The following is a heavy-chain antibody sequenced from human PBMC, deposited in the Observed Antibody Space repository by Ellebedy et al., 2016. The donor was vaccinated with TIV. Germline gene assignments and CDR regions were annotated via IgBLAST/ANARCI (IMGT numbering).Heavy chain of an antibody. J-gene: IGHJ4*02. CDR3: VRVKPAAAVFDY. CDR2: ISGSGTST. D-gene: IGHD6-13*01. CDR1: GFTFSRSA. V-gene: IGHV3-23*01. Sequence: PGGSLRLSCAASGFTFSRSAMGWIRQAPGKGLEWVSSISGSGTSTSYADSVKGRFTISRDTSKITLYLQMNSLRVEDTAVYYCVRVKPAAAVFDYWGQGTVLTVSS.